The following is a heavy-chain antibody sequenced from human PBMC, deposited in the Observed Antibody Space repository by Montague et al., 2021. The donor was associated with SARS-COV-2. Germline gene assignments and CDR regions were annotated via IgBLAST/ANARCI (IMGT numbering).Heavy chain of an antibody. CDR2: IYFTRKT. CDR3: ARWGLNNAFDI. D-gene: IGHD1/OR15-1a*01. CDR1: GDSISRSHYF. V-gene: IGHV4-39*02. Sequence: SETLSLTCSVSGDSISRSHYFWAWIRQPPGMGLEWIGSIYFTRKTYYHPSLKSRVTISIDTSKNHFSLRLSSVTAADSAAFYSARWGLNNAFDIWGLGTMITISS. J-gene: IGHJ3*02.